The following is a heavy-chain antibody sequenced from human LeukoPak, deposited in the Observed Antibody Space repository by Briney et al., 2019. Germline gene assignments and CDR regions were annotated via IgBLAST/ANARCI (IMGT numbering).Heavy chain of an antibody. CDR2: IYYSGST. CDR1: GGSISSGGYY. CDR3: ARACSGGSCNLRDYYYYGMDV. J-gene: IGHJ6*02. D-gene: IGHD2-15*01. V-gene: IGHV4-31*03. Sequence: SQTLSLTCTVSGGSISSGGYYWSWIRPHPGKGLEWIGYIYYSGSTYYNPSLKSRVTISVDTSKNQFSLKLSPVTAADTAVYYCARACSGGSCNLRDYYYYGMDVWGQGTTVTVSS.